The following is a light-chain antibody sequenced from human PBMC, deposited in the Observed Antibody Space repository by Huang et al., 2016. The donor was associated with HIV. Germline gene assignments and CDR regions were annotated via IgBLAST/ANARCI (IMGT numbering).Light chain of an antibody. CDR1: QNVTDS. CDR2: RAA. V-gene: IGKV3-11*01. Sequence: EIVLTQSPAPLSLSPGERATLSCRASQNVTDSLAWYRQKPGQAPSLLIYRAANRATGTQARFSGSGSGTDFTLTISSLEPEDFAIYYCQERIQWPRLTFGGGTKVEIK. CDR3: QERIQWPRLT. J-gene: IGKJ4*01.